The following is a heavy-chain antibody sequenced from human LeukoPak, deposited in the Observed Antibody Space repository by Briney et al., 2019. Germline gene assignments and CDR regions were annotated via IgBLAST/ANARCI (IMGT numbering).Heavy chain of an antibody. CDR1: GLSLNTAGVG. V-gene: IGHV2-5*02. CDR3: AKAGYGSGSYLRYYYYGMDV. J-gene: IGHJ6*02. Sequence: SGPTLVKPTQTLTLTCTLSGLSLNTAGVGVGWIRQPPGKALEWLALIYWDDDKRYNPSLKTRLTITKDTSKNQMVLTVTNMDPVDTATYYCAKAGYGSGSYLRYYYYGMDVWGQGTTVTVSS. D-gene: IGHD3-10*01. CDR2: IYWDDDK.